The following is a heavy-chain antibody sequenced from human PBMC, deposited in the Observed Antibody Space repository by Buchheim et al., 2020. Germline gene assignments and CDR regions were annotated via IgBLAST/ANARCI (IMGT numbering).Heavy chain of an antibody. CDR2: IKQDGSEK. J-gene: IGHJ4*02. CDR3: ASVRVGATSGYFDY. Sequence: EVQLVESGGGLVQPGGSLRLSCAASGFTFSSYWMSWVRQAPGKGLEWVSNIKQDGSEKYYVDSVKGRFTISRDNAKNSLYLQMNSLRADDTAVYCCASVRVGATSGYFDYWGQGTL. D-gene: IGHD1-26*01. CDR1: GFTFSSYW. V-gene: IGHV3-7*01.